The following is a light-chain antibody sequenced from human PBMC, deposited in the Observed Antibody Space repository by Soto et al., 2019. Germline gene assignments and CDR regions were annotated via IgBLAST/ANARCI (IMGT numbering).Light chain of an antibody. Sequence: ELVLTQPQGTLSLSPGERALPHCRGSQRVSSSYLAWYRQKPAQDTSLVIYGASSRDTGIPDRVSGSGSGTDVTLTISRLETEDFAVYDCQQYGSSPRTFGQGTKVDIK. V-gene: IGKV3-20*01. CDR2: GAS. CDR1: QRVSSSY. J-gene: IGKJ1*01. CDR3: QQYGSSPRT.